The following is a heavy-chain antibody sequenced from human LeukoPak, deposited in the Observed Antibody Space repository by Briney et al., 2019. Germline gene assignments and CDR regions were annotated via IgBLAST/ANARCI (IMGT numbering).Heavy chain of an antibody. J-gene: IGHJ6*02. CDR3: AREVGWDIVVVPAAHLGYYGMDV. CDR2: INHSGST. D-gene: IGHD2-2*01. V-gene: IGHV4-34*01. Sequence: SETLSLTCAVYGGSFSGYYWSWIRQPPGKGLEWIGEINHSGSTNYNPSLKSRATISVDTSKNQFSLKLSSVTAADTAVYYCAREVGWDIVVVPAAHLGYYGMDVWGQGTTVTVSS. CDR1: GGSFSGYY.